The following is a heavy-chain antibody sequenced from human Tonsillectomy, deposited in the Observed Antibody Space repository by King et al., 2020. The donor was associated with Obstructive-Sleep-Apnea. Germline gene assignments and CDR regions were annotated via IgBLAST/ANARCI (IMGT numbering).Heavy chain of an antibody. CDR3: ARKYTSGWYLDY. D-gene: IGHD6-19*01. Sequence: QLVQSGAEVKKPGASVKVSCKASGYTFTSYAIHWVRQAPGQRLEWMGWINAGNGDTKFSQRFQGRVTITRDTSASTAYMDLSSLRSEDTAVYYCARKYTSGWYLDYWGQRTLVTVSS. V-gene: IGHV1-3*01. CDR2: INAGNGDT. CDR1: GYTFTSYA. J-gene: IGHJ4*02.